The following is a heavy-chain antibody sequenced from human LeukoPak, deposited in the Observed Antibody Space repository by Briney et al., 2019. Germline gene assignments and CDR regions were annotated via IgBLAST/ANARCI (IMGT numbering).Heavy chain of an antibody. Sequence: PGGSLRLSCAASGFTFSSYSMNWVRQAPGKGLEWVSSIGSSSSYIYYADSVKGRFTISRDNAKNSLYLQMNSLRAEDTAVYYCARSYCTNGVCYTGFDYWGQGTLVTVSS. J-gene: IGHJ4*02. CDR1: GFTFSSYS. V-gene: IGHV3-21*01. CDR2: IGSSSSYI. CDR3: ARSYCTNGVCYTGFDY. D-gene: IGHD2-8*01.